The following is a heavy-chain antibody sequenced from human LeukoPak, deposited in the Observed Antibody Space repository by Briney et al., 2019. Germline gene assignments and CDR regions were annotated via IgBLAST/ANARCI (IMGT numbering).Heavy chain of an antibody. Sequence: PGGSLRLSCAASAFTFSSYWMHWVRQAPGKGRVSVSRINSDGSSTSYADSVKGRFTISRDNAKNTLYLQMNSLRAEDTAVYYCARAPDSYYYYGMDVWGQGTTVTVSS. CDR2: INSDGSST. V-gene: IGHV3-74*01. CDR3: ARAPDSYYYYGMDV. D-gene: IGHD1-14*01. J-gene: IGHJ6*02. CDR1: AFTFSSYW.